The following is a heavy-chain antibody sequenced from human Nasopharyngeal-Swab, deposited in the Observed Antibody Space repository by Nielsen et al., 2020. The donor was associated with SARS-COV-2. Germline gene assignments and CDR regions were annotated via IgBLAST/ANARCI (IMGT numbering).Heavy chain of an antibody. CDR3: ARESPTLHYYYYMDV. Sequence: SETLSLTCTVSGGSISSGGYYWSWIRQHPGKGLEWIGYIYYSGSTYYNPSLKSRVTISVDTSKNQFSLKLSSVTAADTAVYYCARESPTLHYYYYMDVWGKGTTVTVSS. CDR1: GGSISSGGYY. CDR2: IYYSGST. V-gene: IGHV4-31*03. J-gene: IGHJ6*03.